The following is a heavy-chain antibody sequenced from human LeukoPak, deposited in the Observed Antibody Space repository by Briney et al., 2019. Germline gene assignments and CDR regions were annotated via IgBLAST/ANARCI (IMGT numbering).Heavy chain of an antibody. CDR2: INWNGGST. CDR3: ARLSPTYSSGWYVY. D-gene: IGHD6-19*01. V-gene: IGHV3-20*04. Sequence: GGSLRLSCAASGFTFDDYGMSWVRQTPGKGLEWVSGINWNGGSTGYADSVKGRFTISRDNAKNSLYLQMNSLRAEDTALYYCARLSPTYSSGWYVYWGQGTLVTVSS. CDR1: GFTFDDYG. J-gene: IGHJ4*02.